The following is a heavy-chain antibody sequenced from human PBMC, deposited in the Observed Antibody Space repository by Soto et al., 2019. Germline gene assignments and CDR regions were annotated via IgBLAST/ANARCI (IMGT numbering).Heavy chain of an antibody. Sequence: GGSLRLSCAASGFTFSDHYMAWVRQAPGKGLEWVGRTRNKANSYTTAYAASVKGRFTISRDDSKNSLYLQMTRLKTEDTAVYYCARGKRDGGNQTRRTHPFDIWGQVTMVAV. CDR2: TRNKANSYTT. V-gene: IGHV3-72*01. CDR1: GFTFSDHY. J-gene: IGHJ3*02. CDR3: ARGKRDGGNQTRRTHPFDI. D-gene: IGHD2-15*01.